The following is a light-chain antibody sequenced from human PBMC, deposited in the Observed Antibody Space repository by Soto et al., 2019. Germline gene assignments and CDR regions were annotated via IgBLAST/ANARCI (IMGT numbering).Light chain of an antibody. J-gene: IGKJ1*01. CDR2: GAS. CDR3: QQSYNTPRT. V-gene: IGKV1-39*01. CDR1: QNIDTY. Sequence: IQMTQSPSSLSASVGDRVTISCRASQNIDTYLNWYQQKPGKGPNLLIFGASNLQSGGPSRFSGSGSGTDFTLTISSLQPEDFATYYCQQSYNTPRTFGQGTKVEVK.